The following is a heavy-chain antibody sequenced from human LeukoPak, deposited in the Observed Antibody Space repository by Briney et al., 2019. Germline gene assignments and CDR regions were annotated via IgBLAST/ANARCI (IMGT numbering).Heavy chain of an antibody. D-gene: IGHD6-6*01. CDR1: GFTFSSYS. CDR2: ISGSGGST. CDR3: AKDQGSSSGFDY. J-gene: IGHJ4*02. Sequence: PGGSLRLSCAASGFTFSSYSMNWVRQAPGKGLEWVSAISGSGGSTYYADSVKGRFTISRDNSKNTLYLQMNSLRAEDTAVYYCAKDQGSSSGFDYWGQGTLVTVSS. V-gene: IGHV3-23*01.